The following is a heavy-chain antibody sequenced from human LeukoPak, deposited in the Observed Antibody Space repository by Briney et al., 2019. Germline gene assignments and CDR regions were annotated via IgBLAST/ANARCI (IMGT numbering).Heavy chain of an antibody. Sequence: SETLSLTCAVYGGSFSGYYWSWIRQPPGKGLEWIGEINHSGSTNYNPSLKSRVTISVDTSKNQFSPKLSSVTAADTAVYYCARGGIAARLQHWGQGTLVTVSS. J-gene: IGHJ1*01. D-gene: IGHD6-6*01. CDR1: GGSFSGYY. CDR3: ARGGIAARLQH. CDR2: INHSGST. V-gene: IGHV4-34*01.